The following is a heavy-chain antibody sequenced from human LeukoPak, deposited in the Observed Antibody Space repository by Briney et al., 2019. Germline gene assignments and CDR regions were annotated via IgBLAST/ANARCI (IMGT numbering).Heavy chain of an antibody. Sequence: PGGSLKLYCAASGFTFSSYSMNWDRQAPGKGLEWVSSISSSSSYIYYADSVKGRVTISRDNAKNSLYLQMNSLRAEDTAVYYCARVPAYYMDVWGKGTTVTVSS. J-gene: IGHJ6*03. CDR2: ISSSSSYI. CDR3: ARVPAYYMDV. V-gene: IGHV3-21*01. CDR1: GFTFSSYS.